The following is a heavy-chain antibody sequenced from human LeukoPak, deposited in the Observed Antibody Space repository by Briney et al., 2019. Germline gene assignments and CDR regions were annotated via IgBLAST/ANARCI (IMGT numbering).Heavy chain of an antibody. J-gene: IGHJ4*02. CDR2: INLDGSEK. Sequence: GGSLRLSCAASGFAFSNYWMSWVRQTPGKGLEWVASINLDGSEKYYVDSVKGRFTISRDNAKNSLFLQINSLRAEDTALYYCAKLHYDFWSGYYLGFDYWGQGTLVTVSS. V-gene: IGHV3-7*01. CDR3: AKLHYDFWSGYYLGFDY. CDR1: GFAFSNYW. D-gene: IGHD3-3*01.